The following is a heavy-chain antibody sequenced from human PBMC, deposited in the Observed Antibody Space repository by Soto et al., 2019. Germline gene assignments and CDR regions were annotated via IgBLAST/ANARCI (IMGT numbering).Heavy chain of an antibody. J-gene: IGHJ6*02. CDR2: ISAYNGNT. Sequence: ASVKVSFKASGYTFTSYGISWVRQAPGQGLEWMGWISAYNGNTNYAQKLQGRVTMTTDTSTSTAYMELRSLRSDDTAVYYCARVVVVPAAMANYYDYYGMDVWGQGTTVPVSS. CDR3: ARVVVVPAAMANYYDYYGMDV. CDR1: GYTFTSYG. D-gene: IGHD2-2*01. V-gene: IGHV1-18*01.